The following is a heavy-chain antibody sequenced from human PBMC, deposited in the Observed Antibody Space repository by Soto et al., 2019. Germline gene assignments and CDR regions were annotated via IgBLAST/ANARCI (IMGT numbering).Heavy chain of an antibody. CDR3: AGGNDYAKIGY. CDR2: ISYSEST. Sequence: SETLSLTCTVSGGSISSRGYYCSWIRQFPGKGLEWIGYISYSESTDYNPSLKSRVTISADTSKNQFSLKLSSVTAADTAVYYCAGGNDYAKIGYWGQGAQVTVSS. V-gene: IGHV4-31*03. D-gene: IGHD4-17*01. J-gene: IGHJ4*02. CDR1: GGSISSRGYY.